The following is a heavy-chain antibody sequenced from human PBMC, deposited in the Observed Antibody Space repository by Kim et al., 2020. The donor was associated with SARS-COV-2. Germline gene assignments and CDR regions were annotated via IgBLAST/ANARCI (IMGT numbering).Heavy chain of an antibody. J-gene: IGHJ4*02. V-gene: IGHV3-30*04. CDR1: TFTFSRYA. D-gene: IGHD5-18*01. CDR3: ARGGLYGIHEHYDY. Sequence: GGSLRLSCAASTFTFSRYAMHWVRQAPGKGLEWVAVVSNTGSNKFYADSVKGRFTISRDDSKNTLYLQMNSLRAEDTAVFYCARGGLYGIHEHYDYWGQGILVTVSS. CDR2: VSNTGSNK.